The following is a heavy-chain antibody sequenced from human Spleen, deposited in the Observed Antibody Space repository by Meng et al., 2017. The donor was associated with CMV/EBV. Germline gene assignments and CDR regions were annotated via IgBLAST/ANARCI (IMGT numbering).Heavy chain of an antibody. CDR1: GGSISSYY. J-gene: IGHJ4*02. CDR3: ARGFYGWGYYFDY. Sequence: GSLRLSCTVSGGSISSYYWSWIRQPPGKGLEWIGYIYYSGSTNYNPSLKSRVTISVDTSKNQFSLKLSSVTAADTAVYYCARGFYGWGYYFDYWGQGTLVTVSS. V-gene: IGHV4-59*01. D-gene: IGHD3-10*01. CDR2: IYYSGST.